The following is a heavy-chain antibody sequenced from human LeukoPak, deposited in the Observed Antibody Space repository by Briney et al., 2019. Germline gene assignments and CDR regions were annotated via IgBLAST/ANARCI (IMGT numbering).Heavy chain of an antibody. J-gene: IGHJ3*02. Sequence: SETLSLTCTVSGGSISSYYWSWIRQPPGKGLEWIGYIYYSGSTNYNPSLKSRVTISVDTSKNQFSLKLSSVTAADTAVYYCARDDTSSGWADAFDIWGQGTIVTVSS. CDR3: ARDDTSSGWADAFDI. CDR2: IYYSGST. V-gene: IGHV4-59*01. CDR1: GGSISSYY. D-gene: IGHD6-19*01.